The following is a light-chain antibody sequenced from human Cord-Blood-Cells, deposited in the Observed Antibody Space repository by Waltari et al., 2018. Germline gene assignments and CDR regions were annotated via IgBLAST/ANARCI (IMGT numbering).Light chain of an antibody. Sequence: QSALTQPPPPSGSPGQSVPISCTGTISHVGGYNYVPWYQQTPGTAPKLMNYEVSKRPSGGPDRFSGAKSGNTASLTVSGLQAEDEADYYCSSYAGSNNLVFGGGTKLTVL. V-gene: IGLV2-8*01. CDR1: ISHVGGYNY. J-gene: IGLJ2*01. CDR2: EVS. CDR3: SSYAGSNNLV.